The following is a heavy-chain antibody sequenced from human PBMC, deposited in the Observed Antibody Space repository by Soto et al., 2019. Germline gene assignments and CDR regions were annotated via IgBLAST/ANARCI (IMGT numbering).Heavy chain of an antibody. Sequence: QLQLVESGGGLVKPGGSLRLSCVASGFTLSDYYMWWLRQAPGKGLEWVSYITNTGDNMYYADSVKGRFTVSRDNAKNSLYLQMKSLRAEDAAVYYCARGGVVASADYWGQGTLVLVSS. CDR2: ITNTGDNM. J-gene: IGHJ4*02. CDR3: ARGGVVASADY. D-gene: IGHD2-15*01. CDR1: GFTLSDYY. V-gene: IGHV3-11*01.